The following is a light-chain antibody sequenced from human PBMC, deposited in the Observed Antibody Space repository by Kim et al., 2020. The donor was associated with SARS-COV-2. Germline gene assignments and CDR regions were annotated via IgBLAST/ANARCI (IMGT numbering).Light chain of an antibody. Sequence: QSFTISCSGSNSDIVRHTGSWYQQLPGTAPTLLLFRNSQRPSGVPVRFSGSKSGTSASLAISGLQSEDEADYYCAAYYVVLSVSWVFGGGTQLTVL. J-gene: IGLJ3*02. V-gene: IGLV1-44*01. CDR3: AAYYVVLSVSWV. CDR2: RNS. CDR1: NSDIVRHT.